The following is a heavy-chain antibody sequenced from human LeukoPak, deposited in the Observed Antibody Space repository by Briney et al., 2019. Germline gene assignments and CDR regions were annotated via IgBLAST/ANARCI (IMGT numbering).Heavy chain of an antibody. J-gene: IGHJ5*02. D-gene: IGHD3-10*01. CDR1: GGSISSGGYS. V-gene: IGHV4-30-2*01. CDR3: ARVKVRGPGWFDP. CDR2: IYHSGST. Sequence: SETLSLTCAVSGGSISSGGYSWSWIRQPPGKGLEWIGYIYHSGSTYYNPSLESRVTISVDRSKNQFSLKLSSVTAADTAVYYCARVKVRGPGWFDPWGQGTLVTVSS.